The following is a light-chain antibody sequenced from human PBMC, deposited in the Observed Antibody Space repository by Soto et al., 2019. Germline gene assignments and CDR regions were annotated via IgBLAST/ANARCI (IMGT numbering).Light chain of an antibody. CDR1: SGHSSYA. J-gene: IGLJ1*01. V-gene: IGLV4-69*01. CDR2: LNSDGSH. Sequence: QLVLTQSPSASASLGASVKLTCTLSSGHSSYAIAWHQQQPEKGPRYLMKLNSDGSHSKGAGIPDRFSGSSSGAERYLTISSLQSEDEADYYCQTWVTGIYVFGTGTKLTVL. CDR3: QTWVTGIYV.